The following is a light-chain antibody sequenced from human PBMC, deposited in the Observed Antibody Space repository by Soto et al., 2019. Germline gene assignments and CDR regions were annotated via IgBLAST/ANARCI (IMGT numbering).Light chain of an antibody. J-gene: IGLJ1*01. CDR1: SSDVGSYNL. V-gene: IGLV2-14*02. Sequence: QSALTQPASVSGSPGQSITISCTGTSSDVGSYNLVSWYQQYPGKAPNLLIYGVTYRPSGISYRFSGSKSGSTASLTISGLRDEDDADYYCSSYSTSFFYVFGTGTKVTVL. CDR3: SSYSTSFFYV. CDR2: GVT.